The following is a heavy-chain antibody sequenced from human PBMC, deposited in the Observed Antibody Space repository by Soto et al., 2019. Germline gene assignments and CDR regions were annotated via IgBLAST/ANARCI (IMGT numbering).Heavy chain of an antibody. CDR2: IIPILGTA. D-gene: IGHD2-15*01. Sequence: VASVKVSCKASGGTFSSYAISWVRQAPRQGLEWMGGIIPILGTANYAQKFQGRVTITADKSTSTAYMELSSLRSEDTAVYYCARLHLGYCSGGSCYWFDPWGQGTLVTVSS. V-gene: IGHV1-69*10. CDR1: GGTFSSYA. CDR3: ARLHLGYCSGGSCYWFDP. J-gene: IGHJ5*02.